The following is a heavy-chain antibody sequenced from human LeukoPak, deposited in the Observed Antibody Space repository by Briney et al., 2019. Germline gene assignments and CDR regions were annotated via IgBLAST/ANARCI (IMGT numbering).Heavy chain of an antibody. D-gene: IGHD5-24*01. CDR1: GFTFDDYA. CDR3: AKDIYRGLDMATRPDY. CDR2: ISRDAGST. V-gene: IGHV3-43*02. J-gene: IGHJ4*02. Sequence: GGSLRLSCAASGFTFDDYAMHWVRQAPGKGLEWVSLISRDAGSTYYADSVKGRFTISRDDSKNSLYLQMNSLRTEDTAFYYCAKDIYRGLDMATRPDYWGQGTLVTVSS.